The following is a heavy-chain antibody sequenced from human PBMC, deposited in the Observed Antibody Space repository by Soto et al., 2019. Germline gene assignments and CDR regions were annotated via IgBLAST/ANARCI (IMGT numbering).Heavy chain of an antibody. D-gene: IGHD1-7*01. Sequence: ATLSLTCTVSGGSISTCCYYLSWLRQTPVKGLEWIGYLFYSGTNNYNPSLKSRAAISIDTSKNQFSLQLNDVTAADTAVYYWAREDRAQELPLDPRAQRISVPVSS. CDR2: LFYSGTN. J-gene: IGHJ5*02. V-gene: IGHV4-61*01. CDR3: AREDRAQELPLDP. CDR1: GGSISTCCYY.